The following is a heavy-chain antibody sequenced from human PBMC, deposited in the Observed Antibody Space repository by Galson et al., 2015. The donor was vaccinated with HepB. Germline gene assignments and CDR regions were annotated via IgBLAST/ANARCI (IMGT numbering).Heavy chain of an antibody. Sequence: SLRLSCAASGFTFNNAWMSWVRQAPGKGLEWVGRIKSKTDGGTIDYAAPVKGRFIISRDDSENTLYVQMNSLKIEDTAVYYCTTDGPPYNDFWSGYHGEQNWGQGTLVTVSS. D-gene: IGHD3-3*01. CDR1: GFTFNNAW. CDR2: IKSKTDGGTI. J-gene: IGHJ4*02. CDR3: TTDGPPYNDFWSGYHGEQN. V-gene: IGHV3-15*01.